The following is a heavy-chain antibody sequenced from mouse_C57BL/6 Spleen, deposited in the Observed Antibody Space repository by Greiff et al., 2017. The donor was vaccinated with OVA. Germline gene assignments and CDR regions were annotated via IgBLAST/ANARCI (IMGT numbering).Heavy chain of an antibody. D-gene: IGHD3-1*01. V-gene: IGHV1-80*01. Sequence: QVHVKQSGAELVKPGASVKISCKASGYAFSSYWMNWVKQRPGQGLEWIGQIYPGDGDTNYNGKFKGKATLTADKSSSTAYMQLSSLTSEDSAVYFCARRRGSSYYAMDYWGQGTSVTVSS. CDR3: ARRRGSSYYAMDY. CDR2: IYPGDGDT. CDR1: GYAFSSYW. J-gene: IGHJ4*01.